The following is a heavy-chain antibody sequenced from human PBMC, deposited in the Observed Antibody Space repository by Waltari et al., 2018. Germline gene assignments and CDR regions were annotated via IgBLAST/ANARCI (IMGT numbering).Heavy chain of an antibody. V-gene: IGHV4-39*07. J-gene: IGHJ5*02. CDR1: GGSISSSSYY. CDR3: ARVVRRDIVVVPAAIRGIGFDP. CDR2: IYYSGST. Sequence: QLQLQESGPGLVKPSETLSLTCTVSGGSISSSSYYWGWIRQPPGKGLEWIGSIYYSGSTYSNPSLKSRVTISVDTSKNQFSLKLSSVTAADTAVYYCARVVRRDIVVVPAAIRGIGFDPWGQGTLVTVSS. D-gene: IGHD2-2*02.